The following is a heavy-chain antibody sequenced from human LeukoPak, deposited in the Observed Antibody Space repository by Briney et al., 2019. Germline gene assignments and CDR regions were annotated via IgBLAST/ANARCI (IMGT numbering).Heavy chain of an antibody. V-gene: IGHV3-30-3*01. J-gene: IGHJ3*02. CDR1: GFTFSSYA. CDR3: ARDRDDALDI. Sequence: GRSLRLSCAASGFTFSSYAMHWVRQAPGKGLEWVAVISYDGSNKYYADSVKGRFTTSRDNSKNTLYLQMNSLRAEDTAVYYCARDRDDALDIWGQGTVVTVSS. CDR2: ISYDGSNK.